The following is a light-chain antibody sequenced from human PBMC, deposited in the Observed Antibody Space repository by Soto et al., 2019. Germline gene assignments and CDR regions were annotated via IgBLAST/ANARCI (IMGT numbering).Light chain of an antibody. Sequence: SLSALSAPIKDRYTITCRASQSISRWLAWYQQKPGKAPKLLIYDASSLESGVPSRFSGSGYGTEFTLTIRSLQPDDLGTYCSQPYNHLRTSGHGTNVDI. V-gene: IGKV1-5*01. CDR1: QSISRW. CDR3: QPYNHLRT. J-gene: IGKJ1*01. CDR2: DAS.